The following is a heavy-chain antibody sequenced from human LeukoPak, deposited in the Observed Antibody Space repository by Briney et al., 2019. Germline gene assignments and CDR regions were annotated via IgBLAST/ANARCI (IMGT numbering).Heavy chain of an antibody. D-gene: IGHD6-13*01. CDR3: ARSFYRPYSREPLDY. CDR2: ISYDGSNK. CDR1: GFTFSSYA. J-gene: IGHJ4*02. Sequence: PGRSLRLSCAASGFTFSSYAMHWVRQAPGKGLEWVAVISYDGSNKYYADSVKGRFTISRDNSKNTLYLQMNSLRAEDTAVYYCARSFYRPYSREPLDYWGQGTLVTVSS. V-gene: IGHV3-30-3*01.